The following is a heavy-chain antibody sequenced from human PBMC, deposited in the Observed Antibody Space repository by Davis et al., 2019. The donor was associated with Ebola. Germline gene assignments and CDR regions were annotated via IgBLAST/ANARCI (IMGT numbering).Heavy chain of an antibody. CDR1: GFTFSHLG. V-gene: IGHV3-30*03. D-gene: IGHD6-6*01. Sequence: GESLKISCAASGFTFSHLGMHWVRQAPGKGLEWVATVSYDGSYDFYADSVKGRFTISRDNSKNTLYLQMNSLRADDTAVYYCSSSPGDWGQGTLVIVSS. J-gene: IGHJ4*02. CDR3: SSSPGD. CDR2: VSYDGSYD.